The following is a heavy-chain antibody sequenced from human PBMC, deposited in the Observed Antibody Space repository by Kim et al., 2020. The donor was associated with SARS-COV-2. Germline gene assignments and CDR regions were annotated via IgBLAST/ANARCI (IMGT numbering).Heavy chain of an antibody. V-gene: IGHV4-34*01. D-gene: IGHD6-19*01. Sequence: NYNPSLKSRVTISVEPSKNQFSLKLSSVAAADTAVYYCGSSPGIAVGGDYWGQGTLVTVSS. CDR3: GSSPGIAVGGDY. J-gene: IGHJ4*02.